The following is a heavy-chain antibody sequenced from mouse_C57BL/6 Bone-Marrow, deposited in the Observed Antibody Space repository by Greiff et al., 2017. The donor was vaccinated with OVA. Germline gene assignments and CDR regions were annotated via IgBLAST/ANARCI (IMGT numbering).Heavy chain of an antibody. CDR3: ARFYYDYGYAMDY. Sequence: QVHVKQPGAELVKPGASVKMSCKASGYTFTSYWITWVKQRPGQGLEWIGDIYPGSGSTNYNEKFKSKATLTVDTSSSTAYMQLSSLTSEDSAVYYCARFYYDYGYAMDYWGQGTSVTVAS. D-gene: IGHD2-4*01. J-gene: IGHJ4*01. CDR1: GYTFTSYW. V-gene: IGHV1-55*01. CDR2: IYPGSGST.